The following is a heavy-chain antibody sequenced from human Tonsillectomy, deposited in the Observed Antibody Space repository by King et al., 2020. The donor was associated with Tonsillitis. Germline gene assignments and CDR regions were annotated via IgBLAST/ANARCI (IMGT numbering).Heavy chain of an antibody. J-gene: IGHJ4*02. CDR2: ISSSSSYI. CDR1: GFTFSSYS. V-gene: IGHV3-21*01. D-gene: IGHD3-22*01. Sequence: VQLVESGGGLVKPGGSLRLSCAASGFTFSSYSMNWVRQAPGKGLEWVSSISSSSSYIYYADSVKGRFTISRDNAKNSLYLQMNSLRAEDTAVYYCARGITYYYDSSGPKAGFDYWGQGTLVTVSS. CDR3: ARGITYYYDSSGPKAGFDY.